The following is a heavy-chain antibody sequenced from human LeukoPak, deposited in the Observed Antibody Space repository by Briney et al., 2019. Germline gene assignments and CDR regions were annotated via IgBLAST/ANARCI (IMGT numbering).Heavy chain of an antibody. V-gene: IGHV3-48*01. D-gene: IGHD6-13*01. CDR2: ISSSSSTI. CDR1: GFTFSSYS. J-gene: IGHJ4*02. CDR3: AKEHSSSWYRFDY. Sequence: GGSLRLSCAASGFTFSSYSMNWVRQAPGKGLEWVSYISSSSSTIYYADSVKGRFTISRDNSKNTLYQQMNSLRAEDTAVYYCAKEHSSSWYRFDYWGQGTLVTVSS.